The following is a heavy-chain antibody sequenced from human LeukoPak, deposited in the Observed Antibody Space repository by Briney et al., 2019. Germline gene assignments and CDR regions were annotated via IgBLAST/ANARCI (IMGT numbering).Heavy chain of an antibody. V-gene: IGHV3-7*01. CDR1: GFTFSSYS. J-gene: IGHJ6*04. Sequence: GGSLRLSCAASGFTFSSYSMNWVRQAPGKGLEWVANIKQDGSQKYYVDSVTGRFTISRDNAKNSLYLQMNSLRAEDTAVYYCAELGITMIGGVWGKGTTVTISS. D-gene: IGHD3-10*02. CDR3: AELGITMIGGV. CDR2: IKQDGSQK.